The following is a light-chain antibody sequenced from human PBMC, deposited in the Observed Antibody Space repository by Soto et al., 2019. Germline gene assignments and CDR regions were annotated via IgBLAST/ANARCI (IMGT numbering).Light chain of an antibody. Sequence: EFVLPQSPGTLSLSPGERATLSCRASQTVRNNYLAWYQQKPGQAPRLLIYDASSRATGIPDRFSGGGSGTDFTLTISRLEPEDFAVYYCQQYITWPRTFGQGTKVDIK. J-gene: IGKJ1*01. CDR3: QQYITWPRT. CDR1: QTVRNNY. CDR2: DAS. V-gene: IGKV3-20*01.